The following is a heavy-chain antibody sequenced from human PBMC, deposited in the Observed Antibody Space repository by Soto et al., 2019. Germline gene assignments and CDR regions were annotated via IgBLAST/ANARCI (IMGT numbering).Heavy chain of an antibody. CDR1: GCTFSSYA. CDR3: ARAKTTVSYYYYYGMDV. D-gene: IGHD4-17*01. CDR2: IIPIFGTA. J-gene: IGHJ6*02. V-gene: IGHV1-69*13. Sequence: ASVKVSCKASGCTFSSYAISWVRQAPGQGLEWMGGIIPIFGTANYAQKFQGRVTITADESTSTAYMELSSLRSEDTAVYYCARAKTTVSYYYYYGMDVWGQGTTVTVSS.